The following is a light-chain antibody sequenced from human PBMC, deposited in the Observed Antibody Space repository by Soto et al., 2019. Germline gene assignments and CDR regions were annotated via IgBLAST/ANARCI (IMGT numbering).Light chain of an antibody. CDR3: QQHGQWPIT. CDR2: GIS. Sequence: FVLTQSPGTLSLSPLERATLSCMASQTVRNNYLAWYQQKPGQAPRLLIYGISKRATDIPDRFSGSGSGTEFTLTISSLQPEDFATYYCQQHGQWPITFGQGTRLEI. J-gene: IGKJ5*01. CDR1: QTVRNNY. V-gene: IGKV3-20*01.